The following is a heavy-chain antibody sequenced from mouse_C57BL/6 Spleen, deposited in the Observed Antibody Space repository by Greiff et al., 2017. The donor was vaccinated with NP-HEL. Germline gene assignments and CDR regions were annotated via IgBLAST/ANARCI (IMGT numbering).Heavy chain of an antibody. CDR3: ARDYDYDRGYYFDY. J-gene: IGHJ2*01. CDR1: GFTFSSYA. CDR2: ISDGGSYT. D-gene: IGHD2-4*01. V-gene: IGHV5-4*01. Sequence: EVKLVESGGGLVKPGGSLKLSCAASGFTFSSYAMSWVRQTPEKRLEWVATISDGGSYTYYPANVKGRCTISRDNAKNNLYLQMSHLKSEDTAMYYCARDYDYDRGYYFDYWGQGTTLTVSS.